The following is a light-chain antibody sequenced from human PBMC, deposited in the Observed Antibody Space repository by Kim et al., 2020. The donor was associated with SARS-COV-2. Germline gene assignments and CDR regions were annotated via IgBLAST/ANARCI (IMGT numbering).Light chain of an antibody. CDR2: EDS. V-gene: IGLV3-1*01. Sequence: SSELTQPPSVSVSPGQTASITCSGDKLGDKYACWYQQKPGQSPVLVLYEDSKRPSGIPERFSGSNSGNTATLTISGTQAMDEADYYCQTWDSITVVFGGG. J-gene: IGLJ2*01. CDR3: QTWDSITVV. CDR1: KLGDKY.